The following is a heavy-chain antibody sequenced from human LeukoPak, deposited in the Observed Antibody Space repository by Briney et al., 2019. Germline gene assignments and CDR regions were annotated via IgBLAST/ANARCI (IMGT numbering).Heavy chain of an antibody. CDR1: GYTFTSYG. V-gene: IGHV1-18*01. Sequence: GASMKVSCKASGYTFTSYGISWVRQAPGQGLEWMGWISAYNGNTNYAQKLQCRVTMTTDTSTSTAYMELRSLRSDDTAVYYCARGGPVMVRGVPLDYWGQGTLVTVSP. CDR3: ARGGPVMVRGVPLDY. D-gene: IGHD3-10*01. J-gene: IGHJ4*02. CDR2: ISAYNGNT.